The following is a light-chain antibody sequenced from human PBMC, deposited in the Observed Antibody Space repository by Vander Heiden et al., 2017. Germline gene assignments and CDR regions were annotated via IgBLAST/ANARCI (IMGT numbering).Light chain of an antibody. CDR2: AAS. J-gene: IGKJ2*01. Sequence: EIQLTQSPSSLSASPGDRVTITCRASQSISNYLAWYQQKPGKAPKLLIYAASNLESGIPSRFSGSGSGTDFTLTISSLEPEDFATYYCQQSDSRPYTFGQGTKLEIK. CDR1: QSISNY. CDR3: QQSDSRPYT. V-gene: IGKV1-39*01.